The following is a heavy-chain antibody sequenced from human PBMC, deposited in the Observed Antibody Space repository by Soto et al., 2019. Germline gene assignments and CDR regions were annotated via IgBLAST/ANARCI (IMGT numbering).Heavy chain of an antibody. CDR3: ARVDWSAAPRSRAPDYYSYGMDV. V-gene: IGHV1-69*13. D-gene: IGHD6-6*01. CDR1: GGTFSSYA. J-gene: IGHJ6*02. CDR2: IIPIFGTA. Sequence: SVKVSCKASGGTFSSYAISWVRQAPGQGLEWMGGIIPIFGTANYAQKFQGRVTIAADESTSTAYIELSSLRSEDTAVYYCARVDWSAAPRSRAPDYYSYGMDVWGQGPTVTVSS.